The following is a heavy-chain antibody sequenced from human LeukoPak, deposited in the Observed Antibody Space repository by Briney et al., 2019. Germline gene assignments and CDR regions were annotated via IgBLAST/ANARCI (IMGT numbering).Heavy chain of an antibody. D-gene: IGHD4-11*01. V-gene: IGHV4-59*08. J-gene: IGHJ4*02. CDR3: ARHGGAYSFDY. CDR1: GGSISNYY. CDR2: IYYIGST. Sequence: SEALSLTCTVSGGSISNYYWSWVRQPPGKGLEWIGCIYYIGSTNYNPSLKSRVTISPDTSKNQFSLELSSVTAADTAVYYCARHGGAYSFDYWGQGTLVTVSS.